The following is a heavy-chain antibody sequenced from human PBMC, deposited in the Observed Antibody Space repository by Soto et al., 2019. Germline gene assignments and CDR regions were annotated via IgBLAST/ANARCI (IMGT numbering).Heavy chain of an antibody. CDR2: IYYSGRT. CDR1: GGSISSHY. J-gene: IGHJ6*02. D-gene: IGHD1-26*01. V-gene: IGHV4-59*11. CDR3: ARDSGSSYYYYYGMDV. Sequence: QVQLQESGPGLVKPSETLSLTCIVSGGSISSHYWNWIRQPPGKGLGWIGYIYYSGRTNYNPSLKSRVTISVDTSKNQFSLNLSSVTAADTAVYYCARDSGSSYYYYYGMDVWGQGTTVTVSS.